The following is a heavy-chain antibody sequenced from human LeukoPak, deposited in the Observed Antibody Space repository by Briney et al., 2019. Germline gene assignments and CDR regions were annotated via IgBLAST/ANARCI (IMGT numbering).Heavy chain of an antibody. J-gene: IGHJ4*02. V-gene: IGHV4-59*08. CDR1: GGSIYNYY. D-gene: IGHD3-10*01. CDR3: ARHGFGESLYFDY. CDR2: IYYSGST. Sequence: SETLSLTCTVSGGSIYNYYWSWIRQPPGKGLEWIGYIYYSGSTNYNPSLKSRVTISVDTSKKQFSLQLSSVTAADTAVYYCARHGFGESLYFDYWGQGTLVTVSS.